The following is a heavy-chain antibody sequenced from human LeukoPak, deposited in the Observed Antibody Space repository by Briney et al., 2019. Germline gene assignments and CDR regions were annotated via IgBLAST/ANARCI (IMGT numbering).Heavy chain of an antibody. CDR3: AKDTVRGSSSYYFDY. D-gene: IGHD3-10*01. V-gene: IGHV3-30*18. CDR2: ISYDGSNK. CDR1: GFTFSSYG. Sequence: GRSLRLSCAASGFTFSSYGMHWVRQAPGKGLEWVAVISYDGSNKYYADSVKGRFTISRDNSKNTLYLQMNSLRAEDTAVYYCAKDTVRGSSSYYFDYWGQGTLVTVSS. J-gene: IGHJ4*02.